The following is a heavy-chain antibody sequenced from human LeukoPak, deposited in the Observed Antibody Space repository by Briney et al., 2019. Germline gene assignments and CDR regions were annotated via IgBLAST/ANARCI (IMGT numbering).Heavy chain of an antibody. Sequence: PGGSLRLSCAASGFTFSSYAMSWVRQAPGKGLEWVSAISGSGGSTYYADSVKGRFTISRDNSKNTLYLQMNSLRAEDTAVYYCAKGGGYGDYAAHAFDIWGQGTMVTVSS. J-gene: IGHJ3*02. D-gene: IGHD4-17*01. V-gene: IGHV3-23*01. CDR3: AKGGGYGDYAAHAFDI. CDR1: GFTFSSYA. CDR2: ISGSGGST.